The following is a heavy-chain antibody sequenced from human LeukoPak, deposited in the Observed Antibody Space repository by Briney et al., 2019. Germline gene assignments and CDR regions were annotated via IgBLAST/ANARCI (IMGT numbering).Heavy chain of an antibody. Sequence: GGSLRLSCAASGFTFSSYSMNWVRQAPGKGLEWVSSISSSSSYIYYADSVKGRFTISRDNAKNSLYLQMNSLRAEDTAVYYCGTKPLQQLVNDNNYYYGMDVWGQGTTVTVSS. D-gene: IGHD6-13*01. CDR2: ISSSSSYI. CDR1: GFTFSSYS. CDR3: GTKPLQQLVNDNNYYYGMDV. J-gene: IGHJ6*02. V-gene: IGHV3-21*01.